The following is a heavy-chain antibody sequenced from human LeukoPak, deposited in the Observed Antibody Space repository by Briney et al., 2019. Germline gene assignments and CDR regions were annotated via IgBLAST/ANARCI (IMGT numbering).Heavy chain of an antibody. J-gene: IGHJ3*02. D-gene: IGHD6-19*01. CDR3: AREDYSSGYYAFEM. Sequence: ASVKVSCKASGGTFSSYAISWVRQAPGQGLEWMGRIIPILGIANYAQKFQGRVTITADKSTSTAYMELSSLRSEDTAVYYCAREDYSSGYYAFEMWGQGTMVTVSS. CDR1: GGTFSSYA. CDR2: IIPILGIA. V-gene: IGHV1-69*04.